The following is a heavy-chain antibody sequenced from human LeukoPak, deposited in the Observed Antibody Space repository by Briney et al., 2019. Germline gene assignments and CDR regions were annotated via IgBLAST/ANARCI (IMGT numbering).Heavy chain of an antibody. CDR3: ARESADSSSWYS. CDR2: IYYSGST. CDR1: GGSISSGDYY. Sequence: PSGTLSLTCTVFGGSISSGDYYWSWIRQPPGKGLEWIGYIYYSGSTYYNPSLKSRVTISVDTSKNQFSLKLSSVTAADTAVYYCARESADSSSWYSWGQGTLVTVSS. D-gene: IGHD6-13*01. J-gene: IGHJ4*02. V-gene: IGHV4-30-4*01.